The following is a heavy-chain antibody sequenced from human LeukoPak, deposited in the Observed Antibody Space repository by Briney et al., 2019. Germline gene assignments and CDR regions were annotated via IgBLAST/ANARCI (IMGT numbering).Heavy chain of an antibody. J-gene: IGHJ4*02. CDR1: NYTFTSYG. V-gene: IGHV1-18*01. CDR2: INAYNGDT. Sequence: ASVKVSCKASNYTFTSYGISWVRQAPGQGLEWMAWINAYNGDTNYAQKLQGRVTLTTETSTSTAYMELRSLRSDDTAVYYCARDGSGVWFDYWGQGTLVTVSS. D-gene: IGHD3-10*01. CDR3: ARDGSGVWFDY.